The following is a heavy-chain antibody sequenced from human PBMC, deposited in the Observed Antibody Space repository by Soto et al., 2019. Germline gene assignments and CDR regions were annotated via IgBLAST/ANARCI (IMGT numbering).Heavy chain of an antibody. CDR3: ARSSFGPYSNGSFDY. J-gene: IGHJ4*02. D-gene: IGHD4-4*01. V-gene: IGHV1-69*01. CDR1: GGTFSSYA. CDR2: IIPIFGTA. Sequence: QVQLVQSGAEVKKPGSSVKVSCKASGGTFSSYAISWVRQAPGQGLEWMGGIIPIFGTANYAQKFQDRVTITADDDTSTAYMELSSLRSEDTAVYYCARSSFGPYSNGSFDYWGQGTLVTVSS.